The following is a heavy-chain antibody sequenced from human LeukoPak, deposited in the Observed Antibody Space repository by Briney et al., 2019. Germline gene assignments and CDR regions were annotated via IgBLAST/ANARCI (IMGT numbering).Heavy chain of an antibody. CDR1: GFTFDDYT. J-gene: IGHJ4*02. D-gene: IGHD3-10*01. Sequence: GRSLRLSCAASGFTFDDYTMHWVRQAPGKGLEWVSLISWDGGRSYHADSVKGRFTISRDNSKNSLYLQMNSLRTEDTALYYCAKDRHAGYYYGSGIGYWGQGTQVTVSS. V-gene: IGHV3-43*01. CDR3: AKDRHAGYYYGSGIGY. CDR2: ISWDGGRS.